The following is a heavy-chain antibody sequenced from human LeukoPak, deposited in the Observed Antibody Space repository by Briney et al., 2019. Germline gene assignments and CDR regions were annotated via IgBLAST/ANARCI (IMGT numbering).Heavy chain of an antibody. Sequence: GGSLRLSCVVSGFTFSDYYMSWIRQAPGGGLEWVSYISSSGSTTYYADSVKGRFTISRDNAKNSLYLQMNSLRAEDTAVYYCASLNYYDSSGYYGGFDYWGQGTLVTVSS. CDR1: GFTFSDYY. V-gene: IGHV3-11*01. D-gene: IGHD3-22*01. CDR2: ISSSGSTT. CDR3: ASLNYYDSSGYYGGFDY. J-gene: IGHJ4*02.